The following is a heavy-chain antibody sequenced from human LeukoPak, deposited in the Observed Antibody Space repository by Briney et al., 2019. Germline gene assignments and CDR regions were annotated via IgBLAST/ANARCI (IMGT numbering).Heavy chain of an antibody. J-gene: IGHJ5*02. CDR1: GGSISSSSYY. V-gene: IGHV4-39*07. Sequence: SETLSLTCTVSGGSISSSSYYWGWIRQPPGKGLEWIGSIYYSGSTYYNPSLKSRVTISVDTSKNQFSLKLSSVTAADKGVYYCARGYSYGLYWFDPWGQGTLVTVSS. CDR3: ARGYSYGLYWFDP. D-gene: IGHD5-18*01. CDR2: IYYSGST.